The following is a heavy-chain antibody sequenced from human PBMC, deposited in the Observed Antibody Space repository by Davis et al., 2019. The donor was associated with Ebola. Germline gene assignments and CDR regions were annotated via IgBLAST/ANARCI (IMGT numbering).Heavy chain of an antibody. Sequence: MPSETLSLTCAVYGGSFSGYNWSWIRQPPGKGLEWIGSIHYRGTTYYNPSLKSRVTISVDTSKNQFSLNLSSVTAADTAVYYCARSSTTFDFDYWGQGTLATVSS. J-gene: IGHJ4*02. CDR1: GGSFSGYN. CDR2: IHYRGTT. CDR3: ARSSTTFDFDY. V-gene: IGHV4-34*01. D-gene: IGHD3-10*02.